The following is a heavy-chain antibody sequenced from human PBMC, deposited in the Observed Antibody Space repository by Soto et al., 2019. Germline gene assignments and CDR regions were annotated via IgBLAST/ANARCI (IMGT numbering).Heavy chain of an antibody. CDR3: AALYGSAVTTSNGRYYYYGMDV. Sequence: AASVKVSCKASGFTFTSSAVQWVRQARGQRLERIGWIVVGSGNTNYAQKLQERVTITRDKSTSAAYMELSSLRSEDTAVYYCAALYGSAVTTSNGRYYYYGMDVWGQGTTVTVSS. V-gene: IGHV1-58*01. CDR2: IVVGSGNT. D-gene: IGHD4-17*01. CDR1: GFTFTSSA. J-gene: IGHJ6*02.